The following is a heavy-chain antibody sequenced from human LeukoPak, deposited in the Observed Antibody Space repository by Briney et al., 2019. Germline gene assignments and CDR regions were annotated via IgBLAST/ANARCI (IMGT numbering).Heavy chain of an antibody. CDR3: ARHQGWLQWEY. CDR1: GGSISSTSYY. CDR2: IYATET. V-gene: IGHV4-39*07. Sequence: SETLSLTCTVSGGSISSTSYYWGWIRQSAGKGLEWIGRIYATETDFNPSLKSRLTMSIDTSKNQFSLKLRSVTAADTGVYYCARHQGWLQWEYWGQGTLVIVSS. D-gene: IGHD5-24*01. J-gene: IGHJ4*02.